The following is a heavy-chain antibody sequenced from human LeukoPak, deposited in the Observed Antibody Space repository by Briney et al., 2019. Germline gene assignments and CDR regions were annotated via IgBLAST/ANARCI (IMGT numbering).Heavy chain of an antibody. CDR3: ARGGGYYDLRYFDY. Sequence: GGSLRLSCAASGFTVSSNYMSWVRQAPGKGLKWVSVIYSGGSTYYADSVKGRFTISRDNSKNTLYLQMNSLRAEDTAVYYCARGGGYYDLRYFDYWGQGTLVTVSS. J-gene: IGHJ4*02. CDR2: IYSGGST. CDR1: GFTVSSNY. V-gene: IGHV3-53*01. D-gene: IGHD3-3*01.